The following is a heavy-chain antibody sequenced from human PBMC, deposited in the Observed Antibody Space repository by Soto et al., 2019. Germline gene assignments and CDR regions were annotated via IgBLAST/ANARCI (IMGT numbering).Heavy chain of an antibody. V-gene: IGHV1-18*01. J-gene: IGHJ4*02. Sequence: QVHLVQSGAEVKKPGASVKVSCKDSGYTFPSYGISGILQAPGQGLVWMGWISAHNGHTKYTQNFQGRVTMTTDISTGTAHMELMGLRSDDTVVYYCARDGGGWAYHWGQGALVTV. CDR1: GYTFPSYG. D-gene: IGHD6-19*01. CDR2: ISAHNGHT. CDR3: ARDGGGWAYH.